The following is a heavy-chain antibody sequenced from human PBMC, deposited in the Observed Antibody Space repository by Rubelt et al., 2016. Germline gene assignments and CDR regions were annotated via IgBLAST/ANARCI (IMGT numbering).Heavy chain of an antibody. CDR2: FYYGGST. D-gene: IGHD3-16*01. CDR3: ARDFGDFRTDF. J-gene: IGHJ4*02. Sequence: QLQLQESGPGLVKPSETLSLTCTVSGGSINTRPYHWGWIRQPPGRGLEWVATFYYGGSTKSNPPLKSRVTISVYTSKNQVSLKLNSVTAADTAIYYCARDFGDFRTDFWGQGTLVTVSS. V-gene: IGHV4-39*07. CDR1: GGSINTRPYH.